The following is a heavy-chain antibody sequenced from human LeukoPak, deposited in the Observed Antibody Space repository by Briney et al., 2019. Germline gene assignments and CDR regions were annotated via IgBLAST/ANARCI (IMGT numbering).Heavy chain of an antibody. CDR1: GFSFSTST. V-gene: IGHV3-21*01. CDR2: ISSSGSST. CDR3: ARDSYWLGGTIGAFDI. D-gene: IGHD3-10*01. J-gene: IGHJ3*02. Sequence: SGGSLRLSCAASGFSFSTSTMNWVRQAPGRGLEWVSSISSSGSSTYYADSVKGRFTISRDNAKNSLYLQINSLRAEDTALYYCARDSYWLGGTIGAFDIWGQGTMVTVSS.